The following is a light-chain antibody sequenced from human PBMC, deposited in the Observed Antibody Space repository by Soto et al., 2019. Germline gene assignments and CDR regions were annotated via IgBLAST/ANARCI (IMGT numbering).Light chain of an antibody. V-gene: IGKV1-33*01. CDR1: QDIKNS. J-gene: IGKJ4*01. CDR3: QHYDHLPPLS. Sequence: DIQMTQSPSSLSASVGDRVTITCQASQDIKNSLNWYQQKPGKAPNLLIYDASNLKTGVPSRFSGSEAGTHFTFTISSLQPEDIATYYCQHYDHLPPLSFGGGTKVEIK. CDR2: DAS.